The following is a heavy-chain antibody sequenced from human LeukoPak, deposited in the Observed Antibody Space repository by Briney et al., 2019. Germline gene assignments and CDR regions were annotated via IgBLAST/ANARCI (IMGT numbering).Heavy chain of an antibody. J-gene: IGHJ4*02. CDR2: MSSLSRYI. Sequence: GGSLRLSCAASGFTFSTYSMNWVRQAPGKGLEWVSSMSSLSRYIYYADSVKGRFTISRDNSKNTLYLQMSSLRAEDTAVYYCAKVDCSGGSCYFPPFDYWGQGTLVTVSS. D-gene: IGHD2-15*01. V-gene: IGHV3-21*04. CDR3: AKVDCSGGSCYFPPFDY. CDR1: GFTFSTYS.